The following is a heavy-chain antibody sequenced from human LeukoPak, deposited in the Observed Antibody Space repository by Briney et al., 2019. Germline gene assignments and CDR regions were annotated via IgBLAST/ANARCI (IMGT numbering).Heavy chain of an antibody. CDR3: ASANYDFWSGYYRSYGMDV. CDR2: INHSGST. Sequence: PSETLSLTCAVYGGSFSGYYWSWIRQPPGKGLEWIGEINHSGSTNYNPSLKSRVTISVDTSKNQFSLKLSSVTAADTAVYYCASANYDFWSGYYRSYGMDVWGQGTTVTVSS. CDR1: GGSFSGYY. V-gene: IGHV4-34*01. D-gene: IGHD3-3*01. J-gene: IGHJ6*02.